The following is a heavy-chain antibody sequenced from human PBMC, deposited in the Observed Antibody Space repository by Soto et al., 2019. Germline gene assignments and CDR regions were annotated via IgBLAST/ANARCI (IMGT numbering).Heavy chain of an antibody. CDR2: IYYSGST. J-gene: IGHJ4*02. CDR3: ASPSGESGIDY. Sequence: SETLSLTCTVSGGSISSSSYYWGWIRQPPGKGLEWIGSIYYSGSTYYNPSLKSRVTISVDTSKNQFSLKLSSVTAADTAVYYCASPSGESGIDYWGQGTLVTVSS. V-gene: IGHV4-39*01. CDR1: GGSISSSSYY. D-gene: IGHD3-10*01.